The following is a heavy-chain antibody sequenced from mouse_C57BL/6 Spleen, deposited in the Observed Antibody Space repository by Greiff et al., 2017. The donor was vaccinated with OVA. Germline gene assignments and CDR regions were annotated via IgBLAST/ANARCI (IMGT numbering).Heavy chain of an antibody. CDR1: GYSITSGYY. J-gene: IGHJ3*01. V-gene: IGHV3-6*01. D-gene: IGHD1-1*01. CDR2: ISYDGSN. CDR3: ATKEIYYYGEAFAY. Sequence: EVQLQQSGPGLVKPSQSLSLTCSVTGYSITSGYYWNWIRQFPGNKLEWMGYISYDGSNNYNPSLKNRISITRDTSKNQFFLKLNSVTTEDTATYYCATKEIYYYGEAFAYWGQGTLVTVSA.